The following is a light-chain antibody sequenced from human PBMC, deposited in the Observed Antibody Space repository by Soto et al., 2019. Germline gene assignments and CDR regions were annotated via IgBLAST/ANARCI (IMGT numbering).Light chain of an antibody. J-gene: IGKJ1*01. Sequence: IQLTQSPSSLSASVGDRVTITCRASPGISTFLAWYQQEPGKVPKLLIYEASTLESGVPSRFSGSGSGTDFTLPISSLQPEDFATYYCQQLNSYPHTFGQGTKVEIK. CDR2: EAS. V-gene: IGKV1-9*01. CDR3: QQLNSYPHT. CDR1: PGISTF.